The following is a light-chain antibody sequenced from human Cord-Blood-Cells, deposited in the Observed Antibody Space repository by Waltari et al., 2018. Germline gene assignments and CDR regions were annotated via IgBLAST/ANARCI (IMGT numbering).Light chain of an antibody. J-gene: IGLJ2*01. CDR3: SSYTSSSTV. Sequence: QSALTQPASVSGSPGQSLTISCTGTSSDVGGYNYVSWYQQHPGKAPKLMIYDVSNRPSGGSNRFSGSKSGNTASLTISGLQAEDEADYYCSSYTSSSTVFGGGTKLTVL. CDR2: DVS. V-gene: IGLV2-14*01. CDR1: SSDVGGYNY.